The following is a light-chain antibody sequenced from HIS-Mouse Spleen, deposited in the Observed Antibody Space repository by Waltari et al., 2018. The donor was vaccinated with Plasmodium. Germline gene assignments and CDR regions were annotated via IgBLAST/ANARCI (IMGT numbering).Light chain of an antibody. V-gene: IGLV3-10*01. J-gene: IGLJ3*02. Sequence: SYELPQPPSVSVSPGQTARITCHGNALPKKYYNWYQQKSGQAPVLVIYEDSKRPPGIPERFSCSSSGTMATLTISGAQVEDEADYYCYSTDSSGNHSVFGGGTKLTVL. CDR3: YSTDSSGNHSV. CDR2: EDS. CDR1: ALPKKY.